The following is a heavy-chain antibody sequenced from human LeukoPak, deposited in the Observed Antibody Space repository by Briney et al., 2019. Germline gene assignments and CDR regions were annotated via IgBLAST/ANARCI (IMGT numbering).Heavy chain of an antibody. CDR2: IFSGGST. D-gene: IGHD2-15*01. CDR1: GFSVSTNY. V-gene: IGHV3-53*01. J-gene: IGHJ4*02. CDR3: ARQGYCSGGSCYKLYYFDY. Sequence: GGSLRLSCAASGFSVSTNYMTWVRQAPGKGLEWVSVIFSGGSTYYPDSVKGRFTISRDNSKNTLYLQMNSLRAEDTALYYCARQGYCSGGSCYKLYYFDYWGQGTLVTVSS.